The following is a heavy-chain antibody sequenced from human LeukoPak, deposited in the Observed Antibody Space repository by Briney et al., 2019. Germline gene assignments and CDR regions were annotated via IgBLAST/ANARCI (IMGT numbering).Heavy chain of an antibody. D-gene: IGHD2-2*01. Sequence: PGGSLRLSCAASGFTVSSNYMSWVRQVPGKGLEWVSAISGSGGSTYYADSVKGRFTISRDNSKNTLYLQMNSLRAEDTAVYYCAKNAIVVVPAAIEEDGPNWGQGTLVTVSS. CDR3: AKNAIVVVPAAIEEDGPN. CDR1: GFTVSSNY. CDR2: ISGSGGST. J-gene: IGHJ4*02. V-gene: IGHV3-23*01.